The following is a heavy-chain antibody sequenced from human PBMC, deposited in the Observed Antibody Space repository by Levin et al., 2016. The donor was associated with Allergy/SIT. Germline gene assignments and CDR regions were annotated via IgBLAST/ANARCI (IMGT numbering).Heavy chain of an antibody. Sequence: WIRQPPGKGLEWVSSISSSSSYIYYADSVKGRFTISRDNAKNSLYLQMNSLRAEDTAVYYCARDTRITMVRGADAFDIWGQGTMVTVSS. V-gene: IGHV3-21*01. J-gene: IGHJ3*02. CDR3: ARDTRITMVRGADAFDI. D-gene: IGHD3-10*01. CDR2: ISSSSSYI.